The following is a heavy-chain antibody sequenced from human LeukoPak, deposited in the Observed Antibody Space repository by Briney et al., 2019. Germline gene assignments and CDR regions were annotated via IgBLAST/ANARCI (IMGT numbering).Heavy chain of an antibody. D-gene: IGHD6-19*01. CDR2: ISSSGSTI. V-gene: IGHV3-11*04. J-gene: IGHJ4*02. CDR3: AREWAVAGTVAQVGY. Sequence: SGGSLRLSCAASGFTFSDYYMSWIRQAPGKGLEWVSYISSSGSTIYYADSVKGRFTISRDNAKNSLYLQMNSLRAEDTAVYYCAREWAVAGTVAQVGYWGQGTLVTVSS. CDR1: GFTFSDYY.